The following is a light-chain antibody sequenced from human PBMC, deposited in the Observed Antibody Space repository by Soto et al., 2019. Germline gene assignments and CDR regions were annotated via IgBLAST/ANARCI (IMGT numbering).Light chain of an antibody. CDR3: QDYGTSAPWT. CDR2: RGS. J-gene: IGKJ1*01. V-gene: IGKV3-20*01. Sequence: EVVLTQSPGTLSLSPGERATLSCRASQNIRGNELAWYQQKPGQAPRLLIYRGSSRATGIPDRFSGRGSGKDFNLTISRLEPEDFAVYYCQDYGTSAPWTFGQGTKVEIK. CDR1: QNIRGNE.